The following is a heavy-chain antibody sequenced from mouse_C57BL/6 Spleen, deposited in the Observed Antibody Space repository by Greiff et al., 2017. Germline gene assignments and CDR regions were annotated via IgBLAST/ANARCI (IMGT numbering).Heavy chain of an antibody. CDR1: GYTFTSYW. CDR2: IDPSDSYT. V-gene: IGHV1-59*01. Sequence: VQLQQPGAELVRPGTSVKLSCKASGYTFTSYWMHWVKQRPGQGLEWIGVIDPSDSYTNYNQKFKGKATLTVDTSSSTAYMQLSSLTSEDSAVYYCGAYDYDYWGQGTTLTVSS. CDR3: GAYDYDY. J-gene: IGHJ2*01. D-gene: IGHD2-4*01.